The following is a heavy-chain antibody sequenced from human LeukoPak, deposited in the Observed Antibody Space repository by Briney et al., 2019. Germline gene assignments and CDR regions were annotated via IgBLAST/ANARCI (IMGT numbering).Heavy chain of an antibody. V-gene: IGHV3-74*01. CDR2: IKTDGSSA. Sequence: GGSLRLSCAASGFIFSSYWMHWVRQAPGKGLVWVSRIKTDGSSATYADSVKGRFTISRDNSKNTLYLQMNSLRAEDTAVYYCAPGWPQLINYWGQGTLVTVSS. D-gene: IGHD5-24*01. J-gene: IGHJ4*02. CDR3: APGWPQLINY. CDR1: GFIFSSYW.